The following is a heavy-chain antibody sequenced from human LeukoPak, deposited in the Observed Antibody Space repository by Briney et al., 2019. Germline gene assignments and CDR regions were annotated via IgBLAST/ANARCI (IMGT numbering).Heavy chain of an antibody. J-gene: IGHJ4*02. Sequence: PGGSLRLSCAASGFTFSSYGMHWVRQAPGKGLEWVAVISYDGSNKYYADSVKGRFTISRDNSKNTLYLQMNSLRAEDMAVYYCANLNWNPRYYFDYWGQGTLVTVSS. CDR3: ANLNWNPRYYFDY. CDR2: ISYDGSNK. CDR1: GFTFSSYG. D-gene: IGHD1-1*01. V-gene: IGHV3-30*18.